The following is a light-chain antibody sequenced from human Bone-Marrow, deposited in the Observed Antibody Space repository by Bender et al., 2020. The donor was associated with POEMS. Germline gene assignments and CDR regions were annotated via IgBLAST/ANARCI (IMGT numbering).Light chain of an antibody. CDR1: SSDLGTYTY. CDR3: TSYTGRSTYV. V-gene: IGLV2-14*03. J-gene: IGLJ1*01. CDR2: DVD. Sequence: QSALAQPASVSGSPGQSITISCTGTSSDLGTYTYVSWYQQHPGKAPQLVIFDVDNRPSGVSNRFSGSKSGNTASLTISGLQAEDEADYYCTSYTGRSTYVFGTGTKVTVL.